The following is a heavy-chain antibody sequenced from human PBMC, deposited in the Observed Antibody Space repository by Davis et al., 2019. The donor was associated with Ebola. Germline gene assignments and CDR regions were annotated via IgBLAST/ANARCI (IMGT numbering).Heavy chain of an antibody. CDR2: VNPYSGHT. CDR3: ARGYSPKCRGGDCVNDF. V-gene: IGHV1-8*01. CDR1: GYIFSNYD. D-gene: IGHD2-21*02. Sequence: ASVKVSCKASGYIFSNYDINWVRQASGQGLEWMGWVNPYSGHTGYVEKFKGRVTMTRNPSINTAYMELRSLTIDDTAVYYCARGYSPKCRGGDCVNDFWGQGTLVTVSS. J-gene: IGHJ4*02.